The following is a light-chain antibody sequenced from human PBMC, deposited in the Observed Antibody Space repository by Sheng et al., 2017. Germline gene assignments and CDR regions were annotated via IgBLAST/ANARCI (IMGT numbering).Light chain of an antibody. CDR3: QAWDSTTVL. V-gene: IGLV3-1*01. CDR2: QDT. Sequence: SYEVTQPPSVSVSPGQTASITCSGDKLGDKYVCWYQQKPGQSPLLVIYQDTKRPSGIPERFSGSNSGNTATLTVGGTQAMDEADYFCQAWDSTTVLFGGGTKLTVL. J-gene: IGLJ2*01. CDR1: KLGDKY.